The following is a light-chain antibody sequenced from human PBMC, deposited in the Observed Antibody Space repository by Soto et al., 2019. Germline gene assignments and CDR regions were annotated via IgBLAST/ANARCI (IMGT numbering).Light chain of an antibody. CDR3: QQYNNWPLT. V-gene: IGKV3-15*01. CDR2: GAS. J-gene: IGKJ4*01. Sequence: EIVMTQSPATLSVSPGERATLSCRASQSVTSNLAWYQQKRGQAPRLLIYGASTRATGIPARFSGSGSGTEFTLTISSLQSEDLAVYYCQQYNNWPLTFGGGTKVESK. CDR1: QSVTSN.